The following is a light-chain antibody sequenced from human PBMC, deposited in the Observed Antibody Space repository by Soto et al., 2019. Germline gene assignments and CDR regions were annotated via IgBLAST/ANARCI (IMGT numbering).Light chain of an antibody. CDR2: DVS. V-gene: IGLV2-11*01. CDR1: SSDVGGYNY. J-gene: IGLJ1*01. CDR3: CSYAGSYTYV. Sequence: VLAQPRSVSGSPGQSVTISCTGTSSDVGGYNYVSWYQQHPGKAPKLMIYDVSKRPSGVPDRFSGSKSGNTASLTISGLQAEDEADYYCCSYAGSYTYVFGTGTKVTVL.